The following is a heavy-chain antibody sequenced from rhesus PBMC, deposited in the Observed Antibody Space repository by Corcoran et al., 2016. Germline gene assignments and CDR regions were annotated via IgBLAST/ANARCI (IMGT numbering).Heavy chain of an antibody. Sequence: QVQLQESGQGLVKPSETLSLTCAVSGGSISRNDWSWTRQPPGEVLELIGYIFGESASPSYNPSHNSRVTISPATSKNQFSLKRSSVTAADTAVYYCATGRGLTDVWVPGVLVTVSS. CDR2: IFGESASP. V-gene: IGHV4-147*01. CDR1: GGSISRND. D-gene: IGHD1-44*02. CDR3: ATGRGLTDV. J-gene: IGHJ5-1*01.